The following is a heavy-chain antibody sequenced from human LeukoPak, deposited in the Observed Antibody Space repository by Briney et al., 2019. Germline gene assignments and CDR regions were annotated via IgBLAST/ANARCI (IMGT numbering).Heavy chain of an antibody. CDR3: STDDWG. J-gene: IGHJ4*02. CDR2: IKSKTDGGTT. Sequence: KPGGSLRHSCAASGFTFSDAWMSWVRQAPGKGLEWVGRIKSKTDGGTTDHAAPVKGRLTISRDDSTNTLYLQMNSLKIEDTGVYYCSTDDWGWGQGTLVTVSS. D-gene: IGHD3-9*01. CDR1: GFTFSDAW. V-gene: IGHV3-15*01.